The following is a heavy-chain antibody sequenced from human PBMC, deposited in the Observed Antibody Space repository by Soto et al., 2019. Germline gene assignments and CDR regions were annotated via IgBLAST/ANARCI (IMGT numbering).Heavy chain of an antibody. V-gene: IGHV4-30-4*01. CDR1: GGSIRNGDYY. CDR3: VTVNLVGAAYYFDY. Sequence: PSETLSLTCTVSGGSIRNGDYYWGCIRQPPGKGLEWIGYVYYSGTTYSHPSLNSRVSISVDTSENQFSLRLTSVTAADTAVYYCVTVNLVGAAYYFDYWGPGTLVTVSS. CDR2: VYYSGTT. J-gene: IGHJ4*02. D-gene: IGHD1-26*01.